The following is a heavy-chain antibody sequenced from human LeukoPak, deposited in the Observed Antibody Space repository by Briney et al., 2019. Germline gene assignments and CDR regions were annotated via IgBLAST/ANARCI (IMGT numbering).Heavy chain of an antibody. V-gene: IGHV3-48*03. CDR2: ISSSGSSL. CDR1: GFTFRSYE. CDR3: ARGACSGGNCYDDYYYYGMDV. J-gene: IGHJ6*02. Sequence: PGGSLRLSCAASGFTFRSYEMNWVRQAPGKGLEWVSYISSSGSSLYYADSMKGRFTISRDNAKNSLDLLMNSLRAEDTAVYYRARGACSGGNCYDDYYYYGMDVWGPGTTVTVSS. D-gene: IGHD2-15*01.